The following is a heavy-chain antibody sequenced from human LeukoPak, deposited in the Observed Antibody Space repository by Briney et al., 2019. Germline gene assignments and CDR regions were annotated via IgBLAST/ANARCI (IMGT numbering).Heavy chain of an antibody. V-gene: IGHV3-30*03. CDR2: ISYDGSNK. D-gene: IGHD3-22*01. CDR1: GFTFKNYG. Sequence: GGSLRLSCAASGFTFKNYGMHWVRQAPGKGLEWVAVISYDGSNKYYADSVKGRFTISRDNSKNTLNLQMNSLRAEDTAVYYCASYGSGYYGGGFDYWGQGTLVTVSS. J-gene: IGHJ4*02. CDR3: ASYGSGYYGGGFDY.